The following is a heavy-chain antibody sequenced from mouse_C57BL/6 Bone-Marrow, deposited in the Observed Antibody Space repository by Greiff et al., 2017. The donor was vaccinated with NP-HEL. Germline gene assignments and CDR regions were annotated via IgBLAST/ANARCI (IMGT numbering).Heavy chain of an antibody. D-gene: IGHD1-1*01. V-gene: IGHV1-47*01. CDR3: ARRIAYYGSSWYFDV. CDR1: GYTFTTCP. J-gene: IGHJ1*03. CDR2: FHPYNDDT. Sequence: VQGVESGAELVKPGASVKMSCKASGYTFTTCPIEWMKQNHGKSLEWIGNFHPYNDDTKYNEKFKGKATLTVEKSSSTVYLELSRLTSDDSAVYYCARRIAYYGSSWYFDVWGTGTTVTVSS.